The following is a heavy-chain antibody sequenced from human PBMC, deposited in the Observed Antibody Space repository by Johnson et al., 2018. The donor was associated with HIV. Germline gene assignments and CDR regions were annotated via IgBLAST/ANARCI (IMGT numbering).Heavy chain of an antibody. V-gene: IGHV3-66*01. CDR3: TTDSRYSDSSVYYYWLGRGAFDI. CDR2: IYTGGTT. J-gene: IGHJ3*02. Sequence: VQLVESGGGVVRPGGSLRLSCAASGFSVSNNYMSWVRQAPGKGLEWVSVIYTGGTTYYADSVKGRFIISSDKSNNMLFLQMNSLKTEDTAVYYCTTDSRYSDSSVYYYWLGRGAFDIWGQGTMVTVSS. CDR1: GFSVSNNY. D-gene: IGHD3-22*01.